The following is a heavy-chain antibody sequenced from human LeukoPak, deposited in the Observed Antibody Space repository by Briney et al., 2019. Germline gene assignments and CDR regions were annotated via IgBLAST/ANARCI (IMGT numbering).Heavy chain of an antibody. J-gene: IGHJ3*02. Sequence: PSETLSLTCAFSGDSISNYYWSWIRQPPGKGLEWIGYIYYSDNTDYNPSLKRRVSISVDTSKNQFSLKLSSVTAADTAVYYCARHVGNSWYVAFDIWGQGTLVTVSS. CDR2: IYYSDNT. D-gene: IGHD6-13*01. V-gene: IGHV4-59*08. CDR1: GDSISNYY. CDR3: ARHVGNSWYVAFDI.